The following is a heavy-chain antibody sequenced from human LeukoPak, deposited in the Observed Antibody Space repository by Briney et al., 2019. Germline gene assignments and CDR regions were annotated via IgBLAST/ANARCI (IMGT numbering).Heavy chain of an antibody. CDR3: AISAMSLFRTYYFDY. D-gene: IGHD2-2*01. J-gene: IGHJ4*02. V-gene: IGHV4-34*01. Sequence: SETLSLTCAVYGGSFSGYYWSWIRQPPGKGLEWIGEINHSGSTNYNPSLKSRVTISVDTSKNQFSLKLSSVTAADTAVYYCAISAMSLFRTYYFDYWGQGTLVTVSS. CDR1: GGSFSGYY. CDR2: INHSGST.